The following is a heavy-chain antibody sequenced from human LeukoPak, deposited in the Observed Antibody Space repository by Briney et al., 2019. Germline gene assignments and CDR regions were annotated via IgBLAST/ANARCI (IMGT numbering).Heavy chain of an antibody. CDR3: ARGTTPDY. J-gene: IGHJ4*02. CDR1: GGSFSGYY. Sequence: SETLSLTCAVYGGSFSGYYWSWIRQPPGKGLEWIGEVNHSGSTNYNPSLKSRVTISVDTSKNQFSLKLSSVTAADTAVYYCARGTTPDYWGQGTLVTVSS. D-gene: IGHD1-14*01. CDR2: VNHSGST. V-gene: IGHV4-34*01.